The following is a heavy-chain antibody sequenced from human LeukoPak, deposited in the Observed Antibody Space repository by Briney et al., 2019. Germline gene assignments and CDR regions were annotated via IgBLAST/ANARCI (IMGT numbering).Heavy chain of an antibody. CDR3: ARGNRPPDY. V-gene: IGHV3-11*06. J-gene: IGHJ4*02. CDR1: GFTFSDYY. Sequence: GGSLRLACAASGFTFSDYYMSWIRQAPGKGLEWVSYISGSSKYINYADSVKGRFTISRDNAKNSLYLQMNSLRAEDTAVYYCARGNRPPDYWGQGTLVTVSS. CDR2: ISGSSKYI.